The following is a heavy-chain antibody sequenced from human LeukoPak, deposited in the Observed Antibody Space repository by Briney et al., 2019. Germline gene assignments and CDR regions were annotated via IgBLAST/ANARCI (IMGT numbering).Heavy chain of an antibody. D-gene: IGHD3-10*01. CDR1: GGTFSSYA. CDR2: IIPISGTA. V-gene: IGHV1-69*06. Sequence: SVKVSCKASGGTFSSYAISWVRQAPGQELEWMGGIIPISGTANYAQKFQGRVTITADKSTSTAYMELSSLRSEDTAVYYCARSHYYGSGSHDAFAIWGQGTMVTVSS. CDR3: ARSHYYGSGSHDAFAI. J-gene: IGHJ3*02.